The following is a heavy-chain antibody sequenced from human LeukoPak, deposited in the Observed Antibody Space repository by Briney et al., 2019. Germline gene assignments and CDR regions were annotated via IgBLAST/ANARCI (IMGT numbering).Heavy chain of an antibody. CDR2: IVASGRTT. D-gene: IGHD5-12*01. CDR1: GFSLSNSA. J-gene: IGHJ4*02. CDR3: AKGAYDYIEMGYFDY. Sequence: PGGSLRLSCAASGFSLSNSAMSWVRQAPGKGLEWLSLIVASGRTTYYADSVKGRFTISRDNSKTTLYLQTHSLRADETAVYHRAKGAYDYIEMGYFDYWGQGTLVTLS. V-gene: IGHV3-23*01.